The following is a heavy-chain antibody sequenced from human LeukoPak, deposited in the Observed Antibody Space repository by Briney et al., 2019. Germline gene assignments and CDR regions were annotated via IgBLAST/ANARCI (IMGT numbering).Heavy chain of an antibody. CDR2: SLNSGST. Sequence: PSETLSLTCNVSGYSISSDYYWGWIRRPPGRGLDWIGISLNSGSTDYNPTLKSRVTISVDTSKNQFSLKLSSVTAADTAVYYCARNLVMDRGVMILKKPCWFDPWGQGTLVTVSS. CDR3: ARNLVMDRGVMILKKPCWFDP. J-gene: IGHJ5*02. CDR1: GYSISSDYY. V-gene: IGHV4-38-2*02. D-gene: IGHD3-10*01.